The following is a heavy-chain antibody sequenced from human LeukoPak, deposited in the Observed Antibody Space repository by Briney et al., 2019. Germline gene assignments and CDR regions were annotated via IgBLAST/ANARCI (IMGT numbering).Heavy chain of an antibody. D-gene: IGHD2-15*01. Sequence: ASVRVSCMTSGYTFSEYGVTWVRQAPGQGLEWVGWINGHDGDTKYAHKVQGRITMTIDTATTTAYMELRTLTFDDTAVYYCARTLVVVAATYYYYGMDVWGQGTTVTVSS. J-gene: IGHJ6*02. CDR3: ARTLVVVAATYYYYGMDV. CDR2: INGHDGDT. CDR1: GYTFSEYG. V-gene: IGHV1-18*01.